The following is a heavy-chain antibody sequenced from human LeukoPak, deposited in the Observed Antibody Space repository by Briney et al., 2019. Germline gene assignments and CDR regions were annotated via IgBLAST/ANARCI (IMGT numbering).Heavy chain of an antibody. CDR3: VTELGIGGFDI. CDR2: ISTNGGST. V-gene: IGHV3-64D*06. J-gene: IGHJ3*02. Sequence: GGSLRLSCSASGLTFSLYSMHWVRQAPGKGLEYVSGISTNGGSTYYADSVKGRFTISRDNSKNTLYLQMSTLRAEDTAVYYCVTELGIGGFDIWGQGTMVTVSS. D-gene: IGHD7-27*01. CDR1: GLTFSLYS.